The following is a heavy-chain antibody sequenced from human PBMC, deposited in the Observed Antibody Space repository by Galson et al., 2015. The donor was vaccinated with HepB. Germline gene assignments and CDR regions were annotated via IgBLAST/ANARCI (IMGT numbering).Heavy chain of an antibody. J-gene: IGHJ4*02. CDR3: ANDTSGWDLTYYFDY. Sequence: SLRLSCADSGFTFSNYGMHWVRQAPGKGLEWVAVISYDDGRNKYYADSVKGRFTISRENSKNTVYLQMNSLRAEDTVVYYCANDTSGWDLTYYFDYWGQGTLVTVAS. V-gene: IGHV3-30*18. CDR1: GFTFSNYG. D-gene: IGHD1-26*01. CDR2: ISYDDGRNK.